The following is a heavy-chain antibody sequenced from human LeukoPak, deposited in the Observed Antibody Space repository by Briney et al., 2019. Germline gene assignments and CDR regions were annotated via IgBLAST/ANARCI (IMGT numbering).Heavy chain of an antibody. CDR3: ARDVEPATINQYYYYYMDV. V-gene: IGHV3-7*01. D-gene: IGHD2-2*02. Sequence: GGSLRLSCAASGFTFSNYWMGWARQAPGKGLEWVANIKTDGYDKYYADSVKGRFTISRDNAKNSLYLQMDSLRAEDTAVYYCARDVEPATINQYYYYYMDVWGKGTTVTVSS. J-gene: IGHJ6*03. CDR2: IKTDGYDK. CDR1: GFTFSNYW.